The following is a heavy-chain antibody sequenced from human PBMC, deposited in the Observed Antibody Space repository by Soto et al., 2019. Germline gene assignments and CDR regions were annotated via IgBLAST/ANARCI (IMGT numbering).Heavy chain of an antibody. CDR2: INPHGGST. CDR3: ARSSGGNFGIIIEGSNWFDP. Sequence: ASVNGSCKAPGDTFTSYYLNWVRQAPGQGLEWMGVINPHGGSTKYAQKFQGRITMTRDTSRSTVYMELSSLRSDDTAIYYCARSSGGNFGIIIEGSNWFDPWGQGTLVTVSS. J-gene: IGHJ5*02. V-gene: IGHV1-46*01. CDR1: GDTFTSYY. D-gene: IGHD3-3*01.